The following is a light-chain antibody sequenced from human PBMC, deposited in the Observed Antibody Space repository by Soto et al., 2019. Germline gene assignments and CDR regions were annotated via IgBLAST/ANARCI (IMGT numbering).Light chain of an antibody. CDR2: AAS. CDR3: QQLNSYPRT. V-gene: IGKV1-9*01. CDR1: QGISSN. J-gene: IGKJ1*01. Sequence: DIQLTQSPSFLSASVGDRVTITCRASQGISSNLAWYQQKPGKAPNLLISAASTLQSGVPSRFSGSGSGTEFTLTISSLQPEDFATYYCQQLNSYPRTFGQGTKVEIE.